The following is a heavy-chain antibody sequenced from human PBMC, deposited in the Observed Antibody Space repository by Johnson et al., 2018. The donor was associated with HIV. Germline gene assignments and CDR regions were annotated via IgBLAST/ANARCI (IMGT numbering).Heavy chain of an antibody. CDR2: IKQDGSEK. D-gene: IGHD3-16*01. CDR3: ARGGSMWGRLVLGEKGGAFDI. V-gene: IGHV3-7*02. CDR1: GFTFSSYW. J-gene: IGHJ3*02. Sequence: VQLVESGGGLVQPGGSLRLSCAASGFTFSSYWMSWVRQAPGKGLEWVANIKQDGSEKYYVDSVKGRFTISSDNAKNSLYLQMNSLRAEDTALYYCARGGSMWGRLVLGEKGGAFDIWGQGTMVTVSS.